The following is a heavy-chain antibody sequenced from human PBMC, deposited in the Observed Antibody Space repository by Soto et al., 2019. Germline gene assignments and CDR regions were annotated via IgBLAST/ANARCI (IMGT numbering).Heavy chain of an antibody. CDR1: GYTFTSYG. CDR3: ARDADITMMVVVTPDSFDI. J-gene: IGHJ3*02. D-gene: IGHD3-22*01. CDR2: ISAYNGNT. Sequence: DSVKVACKASGYTFTSYGISWVRQAPGQGLEWMGWISAYNGNTNYAQKLQGRVTMTTDTSTSTAYMELRSLRSDDTAVYYCARDADITMMVVVTPDSFDIWGQGTMVTVSS. V-gene: IGHV1-18*01.